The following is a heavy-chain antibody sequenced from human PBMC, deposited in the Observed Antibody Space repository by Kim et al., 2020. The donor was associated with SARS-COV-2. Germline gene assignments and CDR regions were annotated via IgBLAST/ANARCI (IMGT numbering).Heavy chain of an antibody. D-gene: IGHD5-18*01. Sequence: GESLKISCKGSGYSFTSYWIGWVRQMPGKGLEWMGIIYPGDSDTRYSPSFQGQVTISADKSISTAYLQWSSLKASDTAMYYCARAGDGAGYGGRAYYYYGMDVWGQGTTVTVSS. V-gene: IGHV5-51*01. CDR1: GYSFTSYW. CDR2: IYPGDSDT. CDR3: ARAGDGAGYGGRAYYYYGMDV. J-gene: IGHJ6*02.